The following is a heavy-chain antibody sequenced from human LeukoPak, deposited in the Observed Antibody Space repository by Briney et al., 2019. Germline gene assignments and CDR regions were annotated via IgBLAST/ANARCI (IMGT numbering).Heavy chain of an antibody. CDR1: AGSTRGYY. Sequence: PSETLSLTCIVSAGSTRGYYWSWIRQPPGKGLEWIGYIYYSGSTKYNPSLKSRVTISVDTSKNQFSLKLSSVTAADTAVYYCAVGGYSSGWQVDYWGQGTLVTVSS. CDR2: IYYSGST. CDR3: AVGGYSSGWQVDY. D-gene: IGHD6-19*01. J-gene: IGHJ4*02. V-gene: IGHV4-59*08.